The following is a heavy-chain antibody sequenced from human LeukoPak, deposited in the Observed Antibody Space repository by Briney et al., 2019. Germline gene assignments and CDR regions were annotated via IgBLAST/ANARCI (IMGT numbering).Heavy chain of an antibody. J-gene: IGHJ4*02. V-gene: IGHV3-9*01. D-gene: IGHD3-16*02. CDR3: AKMRRLGELSCDY. Sequence: PGGSLRLSCAASGFTFDDYAMHWVRQAPGKGLEWVSGISWNSGSIGYADSVKGRFTISRDNSENTLYLQMNSLRAEDTAVYYCAKMRRLGELSCDYWGQGTLVTVSS. CDR2: ISWNSGSI. CDR1: GFTFDDYA.